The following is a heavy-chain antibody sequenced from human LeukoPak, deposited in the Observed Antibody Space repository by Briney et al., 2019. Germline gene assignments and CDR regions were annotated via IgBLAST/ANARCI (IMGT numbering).Heavy chain of an antibody. Sequence: PSETLSLLCTVSGDSISRINYYWGWIRQPPGKGLEWIGSIFYSGSTYYNPSLKSRVTISVDTSKNQFSLKLSSVTAADTAVYYCARHGSIVGASFHHWGQGTLVTVSS. J-gene: IGHJ1*01. CDR2: IFYSGST. CDR3: ARHGSIVGASFHH. CDR1: GDSISRINYY. V-gene: IGHV4-39*01. D-gene: IGHD1-26*01.